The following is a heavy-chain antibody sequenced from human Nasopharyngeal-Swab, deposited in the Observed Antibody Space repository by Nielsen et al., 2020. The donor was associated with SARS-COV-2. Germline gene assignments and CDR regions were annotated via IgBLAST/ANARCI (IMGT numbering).Heavy chain of an antibody. J-gene: IGHJ4*02. V-gene: IGHV4-30-2*01. CDR1: GGSISSAAYS. CDR3: ARATSSINCINDY. Sequence: TLSLTCAVSGGSISSAAYSWSWIRQPPGKGLEWIGYIYHSGSTYYNPSLKTRVTISVDTSKNQFSLRLSSVTAADTAVYYCARATSSINCINDYWGQGTLVTVSS. CDR2: IYHSGST. D-gene: IGHD2-2*01.